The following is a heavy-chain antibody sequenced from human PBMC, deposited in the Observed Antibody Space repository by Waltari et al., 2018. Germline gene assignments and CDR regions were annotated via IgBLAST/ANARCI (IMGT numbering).Heavy chain of an antibody. J-gene: IGHJ4*02. D-gene: IGHD3-10*01. V-gene: IGHV3-72*01. CDR2: IRNKGDRYTT. CDR3: TAGPTRIGNSYAYFDY. Sequence: EVQLVDSGGALVQPGGSLRLSCTASGAPFSAYFLNWVRQTPGKGLEWVGRIRNKGDRYTTEYAASVKGRFTISRDDSKNSVYLQMNGLKTEDTGMYYCTAGPTRIGNSYAYFDYWGQGTLVTVTS. CDR1: GAPFSAYF.